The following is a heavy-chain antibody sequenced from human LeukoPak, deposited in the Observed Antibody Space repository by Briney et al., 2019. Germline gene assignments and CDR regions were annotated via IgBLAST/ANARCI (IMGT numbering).Heavy chain of an antibody. Sequence: ASVKVSCKASGYTFTSYGFSWVRQAPGQGLEWMGWMNTYNGNTNYAQKLQGRVTMTKDTSTSTAYMELRSLRSDDTAVYYCARAYYYESSGYYRGDTHRTHFDYWGQGTLVTVSS. V-gene: IGHV1-18*01. CDR1: GYTFTSYG. J-gene: IGHJ4*02. D-gene: IGHD3-22*01. CDR3: ARAYYYESSGYYRGDTHRTHFDY. CDR2: MNTYNGNT.